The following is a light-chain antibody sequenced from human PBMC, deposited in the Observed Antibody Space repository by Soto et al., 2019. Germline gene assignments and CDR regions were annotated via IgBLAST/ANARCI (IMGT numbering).Light chain of an antibody. CDR2: EVN. V-gene: IGLV2-23*02. J-gene: IGLJ1*01. CDR3: YSYAGSYIYYV. Sequence: QSVLTQPASVSRSPGQSIAISCTGTSSDVGNYNLVSWYQQHPGKAPRLMIFEVNKRPPGVSDRFSGSKSGNTASLTISGLQADDEADYYCYSYAGSYIYYVFGAGTKVTVL. CDR1: SSDVGNYNL.